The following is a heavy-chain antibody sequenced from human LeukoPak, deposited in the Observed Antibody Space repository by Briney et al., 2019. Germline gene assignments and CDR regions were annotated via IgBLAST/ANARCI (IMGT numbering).Heavy chain of an antibody. V-gene: IGHV4-59*12. CDR3: ARGVSGSDYYYYYMDV. D-gene: IGHD3-10*01. J-gene: IGHJ6*03. Sequence: SETLSLTCTVSGGSISTYYWSWVRQSPGKGLEWIGHINYSGSTNYNPSLKSRVAMSVDTSKNQFSLKLSSVTAADTAVYYCARGVSGSDYYYYYMDVWGKGTTVTVSS. CDR1: GGSISTYY. CDR2: INYSGST.